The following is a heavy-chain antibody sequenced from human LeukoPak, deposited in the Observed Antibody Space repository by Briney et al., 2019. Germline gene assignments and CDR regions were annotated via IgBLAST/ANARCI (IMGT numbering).Heavy chain of an antibody. CDR2: FSGSGGST. CDR1: GLTFSSYW. CDR3: AKVMYYDSSGLFDY. D-gene: IGHD3-22*01. J-gene: IGHJ4*02. V-gene: IGHV3-23*01. Sequence: GGSLRLSCAASGLTFSSYWMSWVRQAPGKGLEWVSTFSGSGGSTYYADSVKGRFTISRDNSKNTLYLQMNSLRAEDTAVYYCAKVMYYDSSGLFDYWGQGTLVTVSS.